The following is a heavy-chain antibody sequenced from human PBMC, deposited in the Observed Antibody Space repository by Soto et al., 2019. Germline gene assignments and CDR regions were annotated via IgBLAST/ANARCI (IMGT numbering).Heavy chain of an antibody. D-gene: IGHD6-19*01. Sequence: GGSLRLSCAASGFTFSSYAMSWVRQAPGKGLEWVSAISGSGGSTYYADSVKGRFTISRDNSKNTLYLQMNSLRAEDTAVYYCAKDFAVGAVAGNRGLSYYYYDMDVWGQGTTGTVS. CDR2: ISGSGGST. J-gene: IGHJ6*02. CDR1: GFTFSSYA. V-gene: IGHV3-23*01. CDR3: AKDFAVGAVAGNRGLSYYYYDMDV.